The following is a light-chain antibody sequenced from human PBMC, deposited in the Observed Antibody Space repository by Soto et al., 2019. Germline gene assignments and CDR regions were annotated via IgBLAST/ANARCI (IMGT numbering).Light chain of an antibody. Sequence: DIQMTQSPSTLSASVGDRVTITCRASQSISSWLAWYQQKPGKAPKLLIYDASTLQSGVPSRFSGSGSGTDFTLSINSLQPEDFATYYCQQSYSLPRTFGGGTKVDIK. CDR2: DAS. CDR3: QQSYSLPRT. V-gene: IGKV1-5*01. CDR1: QSISSW. J-gene: IGKJ4*01.